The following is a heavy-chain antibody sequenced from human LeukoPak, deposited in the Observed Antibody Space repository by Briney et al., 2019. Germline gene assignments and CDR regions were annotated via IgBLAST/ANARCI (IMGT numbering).Heavy chain of an antibody. V-gene: IGHV3-33*01. CDR2: IWFDGNNK. D-gene: IGHD5-24*01. J-gene: IGHJ4*02. Sequence: GGSLRLSCAASGFIFSTYGMHWVRQAPGKGLEWVAIIWFDGNNKSYVESVKGRFTLSRDNSKKTLYLQMNSLRPEDTAVYYCAAGDGYNVGAYWGQGTLVAVSS. CDR3: AAGDGYNVGAY. CDR1: GFIFSTYG.